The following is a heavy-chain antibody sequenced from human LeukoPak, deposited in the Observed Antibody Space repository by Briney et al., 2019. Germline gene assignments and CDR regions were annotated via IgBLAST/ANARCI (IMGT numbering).Heavy chain of an antibody. V-gene: IGHV3-11*01. CDR1: GISFSDYY. J-gene: IGHJ3*01. CDR2: ISSSGSTK. Sequence: GGSLRLSCAASGISFSDYYMSWIRQAPGKGLEWVSYISSSGSTKYYADSVKGRFTISRDNAKNSLYLQMKSLRAEDTAAYYCASPARANAFDLWGRGTMVTVSS. CDR3: ASPARANAFDL.